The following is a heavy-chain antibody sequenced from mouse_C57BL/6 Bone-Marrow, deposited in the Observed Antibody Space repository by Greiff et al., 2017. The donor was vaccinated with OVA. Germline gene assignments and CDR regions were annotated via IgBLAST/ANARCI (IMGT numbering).Heavy chain of an antibody. CDR1: GYSITSGYY. D-gene: IGHD1-1*01. J-gene: IGHJ1*03. CDR2: ISYDGSN. Sequence: EVQLQESGPGLVKPSQSLSLTCSVTGYSITSGYYCNWIRQFPGNKLEWMVYISYDGSNNYNPSLKNRISLTRDTSKNQFFLKLNSRTTGDTATDYCARRSTTVVAPSFDVWGTGTTVTVSA. V-gene: IGHV3-6*01. CDR3: ARRSTTVVAPSFDV.